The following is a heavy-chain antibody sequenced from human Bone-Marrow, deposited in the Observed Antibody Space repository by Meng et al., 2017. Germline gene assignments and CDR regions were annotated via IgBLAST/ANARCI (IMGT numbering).Heavy chain of an antibody. J-gene: IGHJ6*02. D-gene: IGHD3-9*01. V-gene: IGHV1-8*03. CDR1: GYTFTGYY. Sequence: ASVKVSCKASGYTFTGYYMHWVRQAPGQGLEWMGWMNPNSGNTGYAQKFQGRVTITRNTSISTAYMELSSLRSEDTAVYYCARAGLEPYYDILTGYYNRYYYYYGMDVWGQGTTVTVSS. CDR2: MNPNSGNT. CDR3: ARAGLEPYYDILTGYYNRYYYYYGMDV.